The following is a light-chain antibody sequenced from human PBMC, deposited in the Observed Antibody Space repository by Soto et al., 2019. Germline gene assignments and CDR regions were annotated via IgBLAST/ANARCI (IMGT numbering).Light chain of an antibody. V-gene: IGKV3-11*01. CDR3: QQRTNWPLT. CDR2: DAS. Sequence: EIMLTQSPATLSLSPGKRATLSCRASQSVGSSLAWYQQKPGQAPRLLIYDASNRATGIPARFSGSGSGTDFILTISSLEPEDFAVYYCQQRTNWPLTFGGGTKVEI. J-gene: IGKJ4*01. CDR1: QSVGSS.